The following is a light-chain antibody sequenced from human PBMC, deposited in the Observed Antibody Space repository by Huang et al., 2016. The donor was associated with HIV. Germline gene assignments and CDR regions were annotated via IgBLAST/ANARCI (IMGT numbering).Light chain of an antibody. V-gene: IGKV3-15*01. CDR1: QNIYSN. J-gene: IGKJ1*01. CDR2: GAT. Sequence: EIVMTQSPATLSVSPGERATLSCRASQNIYSNLGWYQQKPGQAPRLLIYGATARATSVPARFSASGSGTEFTLTINSLQSEDFAIYYCQQYNNWPRTFGQGTRWITN. CDR3: QQYNNWPRT.